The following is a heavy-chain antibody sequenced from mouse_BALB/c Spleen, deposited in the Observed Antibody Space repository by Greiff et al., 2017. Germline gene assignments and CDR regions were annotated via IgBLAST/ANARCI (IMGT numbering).Heavy chain of an antibody. V-gene: IGHV7-3*02. Sequence: DVQLVESGGGLVQPGGSLRLSCATSGFTFTDYYMSWVRQPPGKALEWLGFIRNKANGYTTEYSASVKGRFTISRDNSQSILYLQMNTLRAEDSATYYCARDGLPGFAYWGQGTLVTVSA. CDR2: IRNKANGYTT. CDR1: GFTFTDYY. J-gene: IGHJ3*01. CDR3: ARDGLPGFAY.